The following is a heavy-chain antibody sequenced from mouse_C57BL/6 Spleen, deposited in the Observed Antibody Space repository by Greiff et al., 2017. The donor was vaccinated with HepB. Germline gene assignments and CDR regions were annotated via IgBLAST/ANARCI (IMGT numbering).Heavy chain of an antibody. CDR1: GFNIKDYY. D-gene: IGHD1-3*01. J-gene: IGHJ2*01. V-gene: IGHV14-1*01. Sequence: EVQLQQSGAELVRPGASVKLSCTASGFNIKDYYMHWVKQRPEQGLEWIGRIDPEDGDTEYAPKFQGKATMTADTSSNTAYLRLSSLTSEDTAVYYCTIITGAPFDYWGQGTTLTVSS. CDR2: IDPEDGDT. CDR3: TIITGAPFDY.